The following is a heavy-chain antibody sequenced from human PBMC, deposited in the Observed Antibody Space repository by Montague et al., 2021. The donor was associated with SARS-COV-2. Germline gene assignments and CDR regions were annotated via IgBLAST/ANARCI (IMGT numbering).Heavy chain of an antibody. D-gene: IGHD6-13*01. CDR2: IYHSGST. V-gene: IGHV4-4*02. J-gene: IGHJ4*02. CDR3: ARVASAGAGVDY. Sequence: SETLSLTCGVSGGSISSSHWWSWVRQPPGKGLEYIGDIYHSGSTXXNPXLKSRVTISIDKSKNQFSLRMRSVTAADTAVYYCARVASAGAGVDYWGQGTLVTVSS. CDR1: GGSISSSHW.